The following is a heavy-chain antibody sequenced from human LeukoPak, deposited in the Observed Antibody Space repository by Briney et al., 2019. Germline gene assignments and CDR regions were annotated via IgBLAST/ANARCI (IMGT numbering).Heavy chain of an antibody. CDR1: GGSIRSTRCY. CDR2: IYYSGST. J-gene: IGHJ3*02. CDR3: ARHSHVGRAFVI. D-gene: IGHD2-15*01. Sequence: SETLSLTCTVSGGSIRSTRCYWGWIRQPPGKGLEWIGSIYYSGSTYYNPSLKSRVTISVDTSKNQFSLKLSSVTATDTAVYYCARHSHVGRAFVIWRQGTMVTVSS. V-gene: IGHV4-39*01.